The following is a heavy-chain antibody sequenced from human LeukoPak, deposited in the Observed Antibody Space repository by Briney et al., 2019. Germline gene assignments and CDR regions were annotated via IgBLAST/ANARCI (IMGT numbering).Heavy chain of an antibody. Sequence: PSQTLSLTCTVSGVSISSDSYYWSWIRQPAGKGLEWIGRFYTSGTTNYNPSLKSRVTISVDTSKNQFSLRLSSVTAADTAVYYCARASYSYDINGWVPFDYWGQGTLVTVSS. J-gene: IGHJ4*02. CDR1: GVSISSDSYY. V-gene: IGHV4-61*02. D-gene: IGHD3-22*01. CDR3: ARASYSYDINGWVPFDY. CDR2: FYTSGTT.